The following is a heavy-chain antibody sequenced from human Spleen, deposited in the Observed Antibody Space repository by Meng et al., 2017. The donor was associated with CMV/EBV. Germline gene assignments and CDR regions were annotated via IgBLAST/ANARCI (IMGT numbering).Heavy chain of an antibody. CDR3: ASGTIAVAGHHY. V-gene: IGHV1-69*05. CDR1: GGTFSSYA. Sequence: SVKVSCKASGGTFSSYAISWVRQAPGQGLEWMGGIIPIFGTANYAQKFQGRVTITTDESTSTAYMELSSLRSEDTAVYYCASGTIAVAGHHYWGQGTLVTVSS. CDR2: IIPIFGTA. D-gene: IGHD6-19*01. J-gene: IGHJ4*02.